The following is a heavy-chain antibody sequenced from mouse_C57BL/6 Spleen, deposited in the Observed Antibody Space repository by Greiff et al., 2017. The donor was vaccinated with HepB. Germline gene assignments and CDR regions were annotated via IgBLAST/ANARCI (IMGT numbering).Heavy chain of an antibody. D-gene: IGHD4-1*01. CDR3: ARTGTEAWFAY. V-gene: IGHV1-69*01. CDR2: IDPSDSYT. CDR1: GYTFTSYW. Sequence: VQLQQPGAELVMPGASVKLSCKASGYTFTSYWMHWVKQRPGQGLEWIGEIDPSDSYTNYNQKFKGKSTLTADKSSSTAYMQLSSLTSEDSAVYYCARTGTEAWFAYWGQGTLVTVSA. J-gene: IGHJ3*01.